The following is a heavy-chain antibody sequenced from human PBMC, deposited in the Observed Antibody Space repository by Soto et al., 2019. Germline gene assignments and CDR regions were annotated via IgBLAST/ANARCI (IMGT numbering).Heavy chain of an antibody. V-gene: IGHV3-30-3*01. D-gene: IGHD5-12*01. Sequence: QVQLVESGGGVVQPGRSLRLSCAASGFTFSSYAMHWVRQAPGTGLEWVATISHDGSNKHYADSVTGRFTVSRDKAKNALYRQMNTQRDEDTAVYYCLREPTEMATRIDNWGQGPLVTVPS. CDR3: LREPTEMATRIDN. CDR1: GFTFSSYA. J-gene: IGHJ1*01. CDR2: ISHDGSNK.